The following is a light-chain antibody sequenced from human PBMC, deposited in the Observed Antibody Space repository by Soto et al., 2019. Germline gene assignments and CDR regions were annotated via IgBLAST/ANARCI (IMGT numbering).Light chain of an antibody. CDR1: QTLLDSSNNKAS. V-gene: IGKV4-1*01. Sequence: DTLLTPSPYSLSASLGARDTINCKSSQTLLDSSNNKASLSWYQQKPGQPPKLLIYWTSTREFGVPDRFSGSGSGTDFTLTISSLQAEDVAVYYCQQYFNSPRTFGHGTKVDIK. CDR2: WTS. J-gene: IGKJ1*01. CDR3: QQYFNSPRT.